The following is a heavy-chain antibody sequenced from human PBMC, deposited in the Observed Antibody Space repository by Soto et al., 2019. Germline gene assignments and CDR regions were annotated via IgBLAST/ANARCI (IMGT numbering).Heavy chain of an antibody. D-gene: IGHD1-1*01. CDR1: GYTFTSYG. V-gene: IGHV1-18*01. Sequence: GASVKVSCKASGYTFTSYGISWVRQAPGQGLEWMGWISAYNGNTNYAQKLQGRVTMTKDTSTDTAYMELSSLRSEDTAVYYCATVSLERRSQDYYYYYMDVWGKGTTVTVSS. CDR2: ISAYNGNT. J-gene: IGHJ6*03. CDR3: ATVSLERRSQDYYYYYMDV.